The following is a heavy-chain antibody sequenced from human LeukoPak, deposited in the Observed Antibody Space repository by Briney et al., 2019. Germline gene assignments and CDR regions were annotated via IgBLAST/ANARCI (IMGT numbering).Heavy chain of an antibody. CDR1: GRPFSVYH. CDR3: ARGRCLVSAIFDP. V-gene: IGHV4-34*01. J-gene: IGHJ5*02. CDR2: INHSGST. Sequence: PSDTLSLTCAVYGRPFSVYHWSWIPQPPGKGLEWIREINHSGSTNYNPSLKSRVTLSVDTSKNQFSLKLSSVSAAETGVYYCARGRCLVSAIFDPWGQGTLVTVSS. D-gene: IGHD6-19*01.